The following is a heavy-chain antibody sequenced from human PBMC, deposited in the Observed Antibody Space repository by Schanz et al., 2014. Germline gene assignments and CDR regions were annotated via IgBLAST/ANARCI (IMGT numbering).Heavy chain of an antibody. CDR1: GGDIGNYY. J-gene: IGHJ5*02. CDR3: AKFLYDDPS. CDR2: IHQSGGT. V-gene: IGHV4-59*08. D-gene: IGHD3-3*01. Sequence: QVQLQESGPGLVKPSETLSLTCSVSGGDIGNYYWSWIRQPPGKGLEWIGYIHQSGGTIYNPSLKIQVTILVATPKTQVPRRLTSLPAADTAVYYCAKFLYDDPSWGQGTLVTVSS.